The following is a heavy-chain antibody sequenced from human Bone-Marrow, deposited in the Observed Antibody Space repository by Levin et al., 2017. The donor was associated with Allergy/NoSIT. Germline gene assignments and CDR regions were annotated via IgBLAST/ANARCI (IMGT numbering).Heavy chain of an antibody. CDR2: IYYSGST. CDR1: GGSITSDHYY. J-gene: IGHJ4*02. CDR3: ARDSRLCLSTGCQRGDS. V-gene: IGHV4-39*07. Sequence: SETLSLTCTVSGGSITSDHYYWGWIRQPPGKGLEWIGNIYYSGSTYYNPSLESRVTISIDTSKNQFSLKMNSVTAADTAVYYCARDSRLCLSTGCQRGDSWGQGSLVTVSS. D-gene: IGHD2-2*01.